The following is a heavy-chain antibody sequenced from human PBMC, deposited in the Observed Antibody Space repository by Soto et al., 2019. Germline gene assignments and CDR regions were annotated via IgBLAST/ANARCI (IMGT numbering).Heavy chain of an antibody. V-gene: IGHV1-18*04. D-gene: IGHD6-19*01. Sequence: ASVKVSCKASGYTFTGHFMHWVRQAPGQGLEWMGWINPNSGNTNYAQKLQGRVTMTTDTSTSTAYMELRSLRSDDTAVYYCARDGGAVAGLFDYWGQGTLVTVSS. CDR3: ARDGGAVAGLFDY. CDR2: INPNSGNT. CDR1: GYTFTGHF. J-gene: IGHJ4*02.